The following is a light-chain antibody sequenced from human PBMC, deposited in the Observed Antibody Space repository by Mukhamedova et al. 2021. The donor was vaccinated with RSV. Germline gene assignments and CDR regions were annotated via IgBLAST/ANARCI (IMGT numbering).Light chain of an antibody. CDR2: KSS. V-gene: IGKV1-5*03. CDR3: QQYNSNLYT. J-gene: IGKJ2*01. Sequence: WYQRRVHGKAPKLLIYKSSTLKSGVPSRFSGSGSGTDFALTISSLQPYDFSTYYCQQYNSNLYTFGQVTKLEIK.